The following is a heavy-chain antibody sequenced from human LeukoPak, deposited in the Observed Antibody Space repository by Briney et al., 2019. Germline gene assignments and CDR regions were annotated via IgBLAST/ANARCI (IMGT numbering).Heavy chain of an antibody. D-gene: IGHD3-10*01. Sequence: GGSLRLSCAASGFTFSSYGMHWVRQTPGKGLEWVAFIRYDGSNKYYADSVKGRFTISRDNSKNTLYLQINSLRAEDTAVYYCARDELLWFGELLSNFFDYWGQGTLVTVSS. CDR2: IRYDGSNK. V-gene: IGHV3-30*02. CDR3: ARDELLWFGELLSNFFDY. CDR1: GFTFSSYG. J-gene: IGHJ4*02.